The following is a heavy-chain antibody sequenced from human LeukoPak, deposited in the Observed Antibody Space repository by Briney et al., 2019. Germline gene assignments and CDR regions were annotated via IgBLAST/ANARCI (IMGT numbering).Heavy chain of an antibody. CDR1: GGSFSGYY. J-gene: IGHJ4*02. Sequence: SETLSLTCAVYGGSFSGYYWSWIRQPPGEGLEWIGEINHSGSTNYNPSLKSRVTISVDTSKNQFSLKLSSVTAADTAVYYCARGTPGPIGYCSSTSCLKSYYFDYWGQGTLVTVSS. CDR2: INHSGST. CDR3: ARGTPGPIGYCSSTSCLKSYYFDY. V-gene: IGHV4-34*01. D-gene: IGHD2-2*01.